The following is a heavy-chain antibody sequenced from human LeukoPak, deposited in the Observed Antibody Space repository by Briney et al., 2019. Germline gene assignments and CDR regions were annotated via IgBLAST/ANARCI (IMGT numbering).Heavy chain of an antibody. D-gene: IGHD6-19*01. CDR2: IIPIFGTA. J-gene: IGHJ3*02. V-gene: IGHV1-69*13. CDR3: ARDAAVAGPDAFDI. CDR1: GGTFSSYA. Sequence: ASVKVSCKASGGTFSSYAISWVRQAPGQGLEWMGGIIPIFGTANYAQKFQGRVTITADESTSTAYMELSSLRSEDTAVYYCARDAAVAGPDAFDIWGQGTMVTVSS.